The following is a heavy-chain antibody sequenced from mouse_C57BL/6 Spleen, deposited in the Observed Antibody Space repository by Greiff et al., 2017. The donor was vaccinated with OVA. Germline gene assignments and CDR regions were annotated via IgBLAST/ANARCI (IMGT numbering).Heavy chain of an antibody. D-gene: IGHD1-1*01. CDR1: GYTFTEYT. V-gene: IGHV1-62-2*01. J-gene: IGHJ2*01. Sequence: VKLQESGAELVKPGASVKLSCKASGYTFTEYTIHWVKQRSGQGLEWIGWFYPGSGSIKYNEKFKDKATLTADKSSSTVYMELSRLTSEDSAVYFCARHEDENYYGSSLDYWGQGTTLTVSS. CDR3: ARHEDENYYGSSLDY. CDR2: FYPGSGSI.